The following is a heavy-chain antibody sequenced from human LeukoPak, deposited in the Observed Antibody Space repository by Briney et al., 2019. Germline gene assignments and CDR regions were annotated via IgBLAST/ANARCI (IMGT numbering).Heavy chain of an antibody. CDR2: ISYDGSNK. Sequence: GGSLRLSCAASGFTFSSYAMHWVRQAPGKGLEWVAVISYDGSNKYYADSVKGRFTISRDNSKNTLYLQMNSLRAEDTAVYYCARGSGFGELSDYWGQGTLVTVSS. J-gene: IGHJ4*02. CDR3: ARGSGFGELSDY. V-gene: IGHV3-30-3*01. CDR1: GFTFSSYA. D-gene: IGHD3-10*01.